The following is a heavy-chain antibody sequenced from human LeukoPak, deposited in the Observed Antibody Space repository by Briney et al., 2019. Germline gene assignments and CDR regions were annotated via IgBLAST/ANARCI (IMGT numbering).Heavy chain of an antibody. V-gene: IGHV4-39*01. CDR2: IYYSGST. J-gene: IGHJ6*03. D-gene: IGHD5-18*01. CDR1: GGSLSSSSYY. Sequence: PSETLSLTSTVSGGSLSSSSYYWGWIRQPPGKGLEWIGSIYYSGSTYYNPSLKSRVTISVDTSKNQFSLKLSSVTAADTAVYYCAKTSSDTVTYYMDVWGKGTTVIVSS. CDR3: AKTSSDTVTYYMDV.